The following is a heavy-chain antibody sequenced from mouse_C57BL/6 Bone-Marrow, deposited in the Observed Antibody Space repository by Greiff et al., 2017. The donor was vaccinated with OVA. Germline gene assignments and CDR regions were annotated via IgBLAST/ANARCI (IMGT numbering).Heavy chain of an antibody. CDR2: IHPNSGST. V-gene: IGHV1-64*01. J-gene: IGHJ1*03. CDR3: ARDTTVVATYWYFDV. CDR1: GYTFTSYW. Sequence: LQPGAELVKPGASVKLSCKASGYTFTSYWMHWVKQRPGQGLEWIGMIHPNSGSTNYNEKFKSKATLTVDKSSSTAYMQLSSLTSEDSAVYYCARDTTVVATYWYFDVWGTGTTVTVSS. D-gene: IGHD1-1*01.